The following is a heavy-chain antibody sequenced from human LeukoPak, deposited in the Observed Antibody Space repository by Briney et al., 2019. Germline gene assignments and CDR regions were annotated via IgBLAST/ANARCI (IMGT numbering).Heavy chain of an antibody. CDR1: GFTFSSYS. J-gene: IGHJ6*03. CDR3: ARGGDGGDYDILTGYDMDV. Sequence: SGGSLRLSCAASGFTFSSYSMNWVRQAPGKGLEWVSSISSSSSYIYYADSVKGRFTISRDNAKNSLYLQMNSLRAEDTAVYYCARGGDGGDYDILTGYDMDVWGKGTTVTVSS. V-gene: IGHV3-21*01. CDR2: ISSSSSYI. D-gene: IGHD3-9*01.